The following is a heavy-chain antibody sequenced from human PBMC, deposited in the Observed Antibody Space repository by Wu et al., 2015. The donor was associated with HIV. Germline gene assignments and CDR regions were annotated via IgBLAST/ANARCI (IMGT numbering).Heavy chain of an antibody. CDR1: GYTFTGYY. V-gene: IGHV1-2*02. CDR2: INPNSGGT. J-gene: IGHJ3*02. Sequence: QVQLVQSGAEVKKPGASVKVSCKASGYTFTGYYMHWVRQAPGQGLEWMGWINPNSGGTNYAQKFQGRVTMTRDTSISTAYMELSRLRSDDTAVYYCARDLGDYGGKRVTSDAFDIWGQGTMVTVSS. CDR3: ARDLGDYGGKRVTSDAFDI. D-gene: IGHD4-23*01.